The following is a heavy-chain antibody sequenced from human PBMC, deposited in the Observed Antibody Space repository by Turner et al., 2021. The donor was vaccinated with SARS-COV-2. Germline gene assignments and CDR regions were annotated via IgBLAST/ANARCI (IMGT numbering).Heavy chain of an antibody. CDR1: GFTSNIYI. CDR2: ISSSSSYI. Sequence: EVQLVEWGGGLVKPGGSRRLSCAASGFTSNIYIMNWVRQAPGKGLEWVSFISSSSSYIYYADSVKGRFTISRDNAKNSLYLQMNSLRAEDTAVYYCARGLGSKTTVVTPFGYWGQGTLVTGS. V-gene: IGHV3-21*01. CDR3: ARGLGSKTTVVTPFGY. D-gene: IGHD4-17*01. J-gene: IGHJ4*02.